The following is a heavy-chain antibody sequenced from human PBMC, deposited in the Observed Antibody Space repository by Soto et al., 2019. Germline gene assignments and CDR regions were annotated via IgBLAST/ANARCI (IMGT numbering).Heavy chain of an antibody. CDR1: DGSIRNYY. D-gene: IGHD3-16*01. CDR2: IYNSGST. CDR3: ARVRLGAADPYDAFDI. V-gene: IGHV4-59*01. J-gene: IGHJ3*02. Sequence: QVQLLESGPGLVKPSETLSLTCTVSDGSIRNYYWSLIRQPPGKGLEWIGYIYNSGSTNYNPSLKSRVTISVDTSKNHFSLKLRSVTAADPAVYFCARVRLGAADPYDAFDIWGQGTMVTVSS.